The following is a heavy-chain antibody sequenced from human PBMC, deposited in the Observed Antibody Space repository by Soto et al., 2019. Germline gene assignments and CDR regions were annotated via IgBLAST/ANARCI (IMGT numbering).Heavy chain of an antibody. D-gene: IGHD2-15*01. V-gene: IGHV4-31*03. Sequence: QVQLQESGPGLVKPSQTLSLTCTVSGGSISIGGYYWSWIRQHPGKGLEWIGYIYYTGSTSYNPSLKSRVTISVDTSKNQFSLKLRSVTAADTAVYYCARVVASTHNDCWGQGTLVTVSS. CDR1: GGSISIGGYY. CDR3: ARVVASTHNDC. J-gene: IGHJ4*02. CDR2: IYYTGST.